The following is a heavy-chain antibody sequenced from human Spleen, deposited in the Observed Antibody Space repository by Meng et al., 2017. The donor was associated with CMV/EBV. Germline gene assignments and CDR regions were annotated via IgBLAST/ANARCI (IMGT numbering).Heavy chain of an antibody. CDR2: MNPKSGST. J-gene: IGHJ6*02. Sequence: ASVKVSCKASGYTFSSYDINWVRQATGQGLEWMGWMNPKSGSTLHSQKFQGRVTMTRNTSISTAYMELSSLRSEDTAVYYCARGVINSSGWHKTYYYYGMDVWGQGTTVTVSS. CDR3: ARGVINSSGWHKTYYYYGMDV. D-gene: IGHD6-19*01. V-gene: IGHV1-8*01. CDR1: GYTFSSYD.